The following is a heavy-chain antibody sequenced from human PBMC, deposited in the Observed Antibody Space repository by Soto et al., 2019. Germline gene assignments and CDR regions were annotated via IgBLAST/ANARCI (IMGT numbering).Heavy chain of an antibody. CDR2: SRNKANSYTT. D-gene: IGHD5-18*01. J-gene: IGHJ4*02. CDR1: GFNFRDHY. CDR3: ARAQPATLFDY. V-gene: IGHV3-72*01. Sequence: GGAPGISFGGPGFNFRDHYIDWVRPVPGKGLEWVGRSRNKANSYTTEHAASVKGRFTVSRDDSKSSLYLQMNSLKTEDTAVYYCARAQPATLFDYWGQGVLVTSPQ.